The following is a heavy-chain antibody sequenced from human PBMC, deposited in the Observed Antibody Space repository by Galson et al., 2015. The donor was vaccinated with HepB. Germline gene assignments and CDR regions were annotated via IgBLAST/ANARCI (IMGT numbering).Heavy chain of an antibody. Sequence: SLRLSCAASGFTFSGHWMHWVRQAPGKGLVWVSRINSDGSNIKYADSVKGRFTFSRDNAKNTLYLQMNSLRVEDTAVYYCARASTVVTPCHAFDVWGQGTMVTVAS. J-gene: IGHJ3*01. CDR3: ARASTVVTPCHAFDV. V-gene: IGHV3-74*01. CDR1: GFTFSGHW. CDR2: INSDGSNI. D-gene: IGHD4-23*01.